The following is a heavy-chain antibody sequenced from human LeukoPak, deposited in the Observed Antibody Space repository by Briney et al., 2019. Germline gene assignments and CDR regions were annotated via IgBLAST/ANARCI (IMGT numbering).Heavy chain of an antibody. J-gene: IGHJ4*02. D-gene: IGHD1-7*01. V-gene: IGHV3-15*01. CDR1: GFTFNHTW. CDR3: NNVSGNCAFEF. Sequence: AGGSLRLSCAASGFTFNHTWMSWVRQAPGKGLEWVGRIKSNTDGGRKDFAAPVKGRITISRDDSKNTLYLQMNSLKTEDTAIYYCNNVSGNCAFEFWGQGTLVTVSS. CDR2: IKSNTDGGRK.